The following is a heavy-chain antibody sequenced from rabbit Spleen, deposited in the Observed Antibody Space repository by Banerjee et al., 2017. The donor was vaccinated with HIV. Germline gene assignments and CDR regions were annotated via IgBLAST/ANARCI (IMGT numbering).Heavy chain of an antibody. CDR2: IDVGSSGNT. J-gene: IGHJ6*01. D-gene: IGHD8-1*01. V-gene: IGHV1S40*01. Sequence: QSLQESGGGLVKPGASLTLTCTASGVSFSFSSYMCWVRQAPGKGPEWIACIDVGSSGNTYYANWVNGRFTISKTSSTTVTLQMTSLTAADTATYFCARDSGSSFSSYGMDLWGPGTLVTVS. CDR1: GVSFSFSSY. CDR3: ARDSGSSFSSYGMDL.